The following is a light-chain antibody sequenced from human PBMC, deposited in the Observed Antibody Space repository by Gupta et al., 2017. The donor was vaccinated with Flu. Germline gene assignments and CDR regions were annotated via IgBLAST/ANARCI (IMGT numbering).Light chain of an antibody. CDR3: CSDAGLNTWV. CDR2: AVT. CDR1: GSSIAIYNL. J-gene: IGLJ3*02. Sequence: AFVSGSPGPSITIPCIATGSSIAIYNLLSWYHRPPGKAPKVIIYAVTKRPSGVSDRFTASRSGNTASLTISGLRAEDEADYYCCSDAGLNTWVFGGGTTVTVL. V-gene: IGLV2-23*02.